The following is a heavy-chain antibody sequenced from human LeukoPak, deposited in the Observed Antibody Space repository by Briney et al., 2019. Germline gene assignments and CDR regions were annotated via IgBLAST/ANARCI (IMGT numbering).Heavy chain of an antibody. V-gene: IGHV3-30*18. D-gene: IGHD5-12*01. CDR3: AKVPGYSGYDYLDY. CDR2: ISYDGSNK. J-gene: IGHJ4*02. Sequence: GGSLRLSCAASGFTFSSYGMHWVRQAPGKGLEWVAVISYDGSNKYYADSVKGRLTISRDNSKNTLYLQMNSLRAEDTAVYYCAKVPGYSGYDYLDYWGQGTLVTVSS. CDR1: GFTFSSYG.